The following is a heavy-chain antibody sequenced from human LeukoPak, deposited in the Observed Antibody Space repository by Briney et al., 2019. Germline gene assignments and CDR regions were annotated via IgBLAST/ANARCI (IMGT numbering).Heavy chain of an antibody. Sequence: SETLSLTCTVSGGSISSGGYYWSWIRQPPGKGLEWIGYINHSGSTNYNPSLKSRVTISVDTSKNQFSLKLSSVTAADTAVYYCASQYYYGSGSYPRAPRTWGQGTLVTVSS. CDR2: INHSGST. V-gene: IGHV4-30-2*01. CDR3: ASQYYYGSGSYPRAPRT. J-gene: IGHJ4*02. CDR1: GGSISSGGYY. D-gene: IGHD3-10*01.